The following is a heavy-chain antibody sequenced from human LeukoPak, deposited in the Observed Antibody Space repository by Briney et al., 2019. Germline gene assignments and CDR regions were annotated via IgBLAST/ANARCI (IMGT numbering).Heavy chain of an antibody. Sequence: GGSLRLSCAVSGFTFSSFWMSWVRQAPGRGLEWVANIHPEGNEKYHVESVKGRFTISRDNAKNSLFLQMNGLRVEDTAVYYCARGDDFSGDHWGQGTLVTVSS. V-gene: IGHV3-7*04. CDR2: IHPEGNEK. CDR3: ARGDDFSGDH. D-gene: IGHD1-1*01. CDR1: GFTFSSFW. J-gene: IGHJ4*02.